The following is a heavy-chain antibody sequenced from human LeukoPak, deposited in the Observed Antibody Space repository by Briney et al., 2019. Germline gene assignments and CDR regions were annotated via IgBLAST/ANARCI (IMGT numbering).Heavy chain of an antibody. D-gene: IGHD2-2*02. V-gene: IGHV1-24*01. J-gene: IGHJ3*02. CDR3: ATWSAVGIVVVPAAILEWGAFDI. Sequence: GASVKVSCKVSGYTLTELSMHWVRQAPGKGLEWMGGFDPEDGETIYAQKFQGRVTMIEDTSTDTAYMELSSLRSEDTAVYYCATWSAVGIVVVPAAILEWGAFDIWGQGTMVTVSS. CDR1: GYTLTELS. CDR2: FDPEDGET.